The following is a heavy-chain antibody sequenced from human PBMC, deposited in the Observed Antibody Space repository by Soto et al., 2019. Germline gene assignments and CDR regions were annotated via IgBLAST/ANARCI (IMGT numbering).Heavy chain of an antibody. CDR2: IDPTDSYT. V-gene: IGHV5-10-1*01. J-gene: IGHJ3*02. Sequence: EVQLVQSGAEVKKSGESLRISCKGSGYSFTNYWINWVRQMPGKGLEWMGRIDPTDSYTKYSPSFQGHVTISTDKSITTAYLQWSSLEASDTAMYYCAASIGAFDIWGQGTMVSVSS. CDR1: GYSFTNYW. D-gene: IGHD1-26*01. CDR3: AASIGAFDI.